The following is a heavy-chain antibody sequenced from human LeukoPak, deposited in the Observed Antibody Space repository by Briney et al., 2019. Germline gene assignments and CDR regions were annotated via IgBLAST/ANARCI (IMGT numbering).Heavy chain of an antibody. Sequence: GGSLRLSCTASGFTFSSQWMSWVRQALGKGLEWVANIRQDGSETQYVDSMKGRFTISRDNAKNSLFLQMNSLRVEDTAVYYCARLGGSYYTYWGQGTLVTVSS. D-gene: IGHD1-26*01. J-gene: IGHJ4*02. CDR1: GFTFSSQW. CDR2: IRQDGSET. V-gene: IGHV3-7*01. CDR3: ARLGGSYYTY.